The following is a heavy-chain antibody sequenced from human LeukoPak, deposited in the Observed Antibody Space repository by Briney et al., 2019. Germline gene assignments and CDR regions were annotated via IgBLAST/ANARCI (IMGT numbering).Heavy chain of an antibody. D-gene: IGHD5-12*01. Sequence: GGSLRLSCAASGFNFNDYGIHWVRQAPGKGLEWVSFIHYRGSDKYYADSVKGRFTISRDNSKKTVFLQMDSLRVGDTAVYYCARVTPDIVATIDYWGQGTLVTVSS. CDR2: IHYRGSDK. J-gene: IGHJ4*02. CDR3: ARVTPDIVATIDY. CDR1: GFNFNDYG. V-gene: IGHV3-30*02.